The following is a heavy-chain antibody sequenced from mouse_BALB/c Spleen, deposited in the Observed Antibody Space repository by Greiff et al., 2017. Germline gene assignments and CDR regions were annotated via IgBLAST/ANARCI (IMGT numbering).Heavy chain of an antibody. Sequence: VQLQQPGAELVKPGASVKLSCKASGYTFTSYWMHWVKQRPGQGLEWIGEINPSNGRTNYNEKFKSKATLTVDKSSSTAYMQLSSLTSEDSAVYYCARHHYYGPGLDYWGQGTTLTVSS. CDR3: ARHHYYGPGLDY. CDR2: INPSNGRT. V-gene: IGHV1S81*02. CDR1: GYTFTSYW. D-gene: IGHD1-2*01. J-gene: IGHJ2*01.